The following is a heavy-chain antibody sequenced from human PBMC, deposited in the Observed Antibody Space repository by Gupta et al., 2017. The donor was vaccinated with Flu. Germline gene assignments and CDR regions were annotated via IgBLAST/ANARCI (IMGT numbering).Heavy chain of an antibody. D-gene: IGHD6-19*01. CDR1: GFTFSRAW. J-gene: IGHJ4*02. CDR3: TSRLYSSGE. Sequence: EVHLVESGGGSVKPGGSLRLSCAASGFTFSRAWMSWVRQAPGKGLEWVGRIKSKVDGGTTDYAAPVKGRFIISRDDSTNMLYLQMNSLRVEDTAVYYCTSRLYSSGEGDQGTLVTVSS. CDR2: IKSKVDGGTT. V-gene: IGHV3-15*01.